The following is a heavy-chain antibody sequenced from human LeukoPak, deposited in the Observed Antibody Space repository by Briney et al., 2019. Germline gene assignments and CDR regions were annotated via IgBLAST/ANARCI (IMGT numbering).Heavy chain of an antibody. CDR3: ATKQWLAPPPDS. J-gene: IGHJ4*02. D-gene: IGHD6-19*01. Sequence: GGSLILSCAASGFTFSKYWMLWVRQAPGKGLESVSRINTDGTVTTYADSVKGRFTVSRDNAENTMFLQMNSVRDEDTAVYYCATKQWLAPPPDSWGQGTPVTVSS. CDR2: INTDGTVT. CDR1: GFTFSKYW. V-gene: IGHV3-74*01.